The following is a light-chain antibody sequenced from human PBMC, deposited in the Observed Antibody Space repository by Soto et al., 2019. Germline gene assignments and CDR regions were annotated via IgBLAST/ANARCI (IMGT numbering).Light chain of an antibody. CDR2: DAS. V-gene: IGKV3-11*01. J-gene: IGKJ4*01. CDR3: QQRNSWPLT. Sequence: EIVLAQSPATLSLSPGERATLSCRASQSINNNLGWYQQKPGQAPRLLISDASNRATGIPARFSGSGSGTDFSLTISSLEPEDFAVYYCQQRNSWPLTFGGGTKVDIK. CDR1: QSINNN.